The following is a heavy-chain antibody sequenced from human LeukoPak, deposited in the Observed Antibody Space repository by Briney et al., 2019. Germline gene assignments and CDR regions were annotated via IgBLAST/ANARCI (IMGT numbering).Heavy chain of an antibody. V-gene: IGHV3-21*01. CDR2: ISSGSSYI. Sequence: GGSLRLSCAASGFTFSSYSMNWVRQAPGKGLEWVSSISSGSSYIYYADSVKGRFTISRDNAKNSLYLQMNSLRAEDTAVYYCARVSSSSWFVDYWGQGTLVTVS. D-gene: IGHD6-13*01. J-gene: IGHJ4*02. CDR3: ARVSSSSWFVDY. CDR1: GFTFSSYS.